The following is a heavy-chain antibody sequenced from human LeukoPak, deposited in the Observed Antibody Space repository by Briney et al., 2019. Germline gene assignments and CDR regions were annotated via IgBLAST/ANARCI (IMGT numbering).Heavy chain of an antibody. D-gene: IGHD6-19*01. Sequence: GRTLRLSCAASGFTFSSYDMHWVRQAPGKGLEGVAVISYDGSNKYYADSVKGRFTISRDNSKNTLYLQMNSLRAEDTSVYYCARGNSSGWYYFDYWGQGTLVTVSS. J-gene: IGHJ4*02. CDR3: ARGNSSGWYYFDY. CDR2: ISYDGSNK. V-gene: IGHV3-30*04. CDR1: GFTFSSYD.